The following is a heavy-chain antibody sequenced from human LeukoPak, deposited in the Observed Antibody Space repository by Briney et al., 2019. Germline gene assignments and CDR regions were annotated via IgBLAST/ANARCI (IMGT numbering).Heavy chain of an antibody. CDR2: MYYSGNT. J-gene: IGHJ4*02. V-gene: IGHV4-39*01. CDR3: ARTLGWASSRYPFDG. CDR1: GGSISSSNYY. Sequence: SETLSLTCTVSGGSISSSNYYWGWIRQPPGKGLEWIGSMYYSGNTDYNPSLKSRVTVSVDTSKNQFSLKVNSVTAADAAVYYCARTLGWASSRYPFDGWGQGTLVTVSS. D-gene: IGHD3-16*02.